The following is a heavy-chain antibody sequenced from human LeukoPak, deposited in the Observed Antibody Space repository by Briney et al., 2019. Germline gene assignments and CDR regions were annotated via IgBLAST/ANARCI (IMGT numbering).Heavy chain of an antibody. CDR2: INHSGST. D-gene: IGHD3-3*01. V-gene: IGHV4-34*01. CDR1: GGSFSGYY. Sequence: TSETLSLTCAVYGGSFSGYYWSWIRQPPGKGLEWIGEINHSGSTNYNPSLKSRVTISVDTSKNQFSLKLSSVTAAATAVYYCASSVRGFLEWFPEGFPNWFDPWGQGTLVTVSS. J-gene: IGHJ5*02. CDR3: ASSVRGFLEWFPEGFPNWFDP.